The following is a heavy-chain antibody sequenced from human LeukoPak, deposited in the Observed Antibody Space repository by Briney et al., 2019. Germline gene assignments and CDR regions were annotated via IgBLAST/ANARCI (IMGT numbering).Heavy chain of an antibody. D-gene: IGHD1-26*01. Sequence: GGSLRLSCAASGFTFSTYAMHWVCQAPGKGLEWVAVISYDGSNKYYADSVKGRFTISRDNSKNTLFLQMNSLRGEDTAVYYCAREDSGSHGLHDYWGQGTLVTVSS. V-gene: IGHV3-30-3*01. CDR1: GFTFSTYA. J-gene: IGHJ4*02. CDR2: ISYDGSNK. CDR3: AREDSGSHGLHDY.